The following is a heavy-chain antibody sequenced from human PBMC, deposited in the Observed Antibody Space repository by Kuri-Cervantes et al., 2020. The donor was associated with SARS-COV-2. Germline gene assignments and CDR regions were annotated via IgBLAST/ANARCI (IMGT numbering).Heavy chain of an antibody. J-gene: IGHJ6*03. CDR3: ARVSLGGERNYYYYYYMDV. D-gene: IGHD2-21*01. V-gene: IGHV3-30-3*01. Sequence: GESLKISCAASGFTFSSYAMHWVRQAPGKGLEWVAVISYDGSNKYYADSVEGRFTISRDNSKNTLYLQMNSLRAEDTAVYYCARVSLGGERNYYYYYYMDVWGKGTTVTVSS. CDR2: ISYDGSNK. CDR1: GFTFSSYA.